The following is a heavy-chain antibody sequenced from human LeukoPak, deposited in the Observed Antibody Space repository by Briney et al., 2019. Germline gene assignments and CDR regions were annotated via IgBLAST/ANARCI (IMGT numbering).Heavy chain of an antibody. Sequence: ASVKVSCKASGYTFTSYGISWVRQAPGQGLEWMGWISAYNGNTNYAQKLKGRVTMTTDTSTSTAYMELRSLRSDDTAVYYCARDRWDGSGSYLTMSYYYGMDVWGQGTTVTASS. CDR1: GYTFTSYG. CDR3: ARDRWDGSGSYLTMSYYYGMDV. CDR2: ISAYNGNT. V-gene: IGHV1-18*01. D-gene: IGHD3-10*01. J-gene: IGHJ6*02.